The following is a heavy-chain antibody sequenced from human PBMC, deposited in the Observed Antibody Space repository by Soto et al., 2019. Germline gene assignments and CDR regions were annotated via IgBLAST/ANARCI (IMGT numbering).Heavy chain of an antibody. Sequence: PWGSLRLSCAASGFTFSSYWMSWVRQAPGKGLEWVANIKQDGSEKYYVDSVKGRFTISRDNAKNSLYLQMNSLRAEDTAVYYCARARYSSGWYGRVDAFDIWGQGTMVT. J-gene: IGHJ3*02. CDR1: GFTFSSYW. D-gene: IGHD6-19*01. CDR2: IKQDGSEK. CDR3: ARARYSSGWYGRVDAFDI. V-gene: IGHV3-7*01.